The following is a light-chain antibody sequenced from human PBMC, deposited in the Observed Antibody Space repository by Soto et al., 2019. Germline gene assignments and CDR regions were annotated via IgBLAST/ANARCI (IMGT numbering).Light chain of an antibody. CDR3: QQRSNWLIT. CDR1: QSVRHY. V-gene: IGKV3-11*01. Sequence: EIVLTQSPATLSLSPGERATLSCRASQSVRHYLAWYQQKPGQAPRLLIYDASSRATGIPARFSGSGSETDFTLTISSLEAEDFAVYYCQQRSNWLITFGQGTRLEIK. J-gene: IGKJ5*01. CDR2: DAS.